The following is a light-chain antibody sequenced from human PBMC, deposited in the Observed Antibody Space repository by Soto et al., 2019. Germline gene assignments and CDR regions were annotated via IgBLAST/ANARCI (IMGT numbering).Light chain of an antibody. V-gene: IGKV1-5*03. CDR3: KHYNSYSEA. Sequence: DIQMTQSPSTLSGSVGDRVTITCRASQTISSWLAWYQQKPGKAPKLLIYKASTLKSGVPSRFIGSGSGTEFALTISSLQPDDFATYSGKHYNSYSEAFGQGTKGELK. CDR2: KAS. CDR1: QTISSW. J-gene: IGKJ1*01.